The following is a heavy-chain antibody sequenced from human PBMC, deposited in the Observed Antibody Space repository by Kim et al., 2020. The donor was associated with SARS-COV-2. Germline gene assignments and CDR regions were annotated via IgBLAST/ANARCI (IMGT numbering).Heavy chain of an antibody. Sequence: GGSLRLSCAASGFTFSSYWMSWVRQAPGKGLEWVANIKQDGSEKYYVDSVKGRFTISRDNAKNSLYLQMNSLRAEDTAVYYCARGLFGYCSGGSCYDEYYFEYWGQGTLVTVSS. CDR3: ARGLFGYCSGGSCYDEYYFEY. J-gene: IGHJ4*02. CDR1: GFTFSSYW. CDR2: IKQDGSEK. V-gene: IGHV3-7*01. D-gene: IGHD2-15*01.